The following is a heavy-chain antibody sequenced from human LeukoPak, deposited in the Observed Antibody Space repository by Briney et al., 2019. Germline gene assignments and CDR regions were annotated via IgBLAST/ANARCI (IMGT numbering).Heavy chain of an antibody. D-gene: IGHD3-22*01. Sequence: GRSLRLSCGASGFTFSHYAIHWVRQAPGKGLEWVAVISYDGSNKLYADSVKGRFTLSRDNSKNTLSLQMNSLRPEDTAVYYCASGCSNYDSSGYCFEHWGQGTLVTVSS. CDR3: ASGCSNYDSSGYCFEH. V-gene: IGHV3-30-3*01. J-gene: IGHJ4*02. CDR1: GFTFSHYA. CDR2: ISYDGSNK.